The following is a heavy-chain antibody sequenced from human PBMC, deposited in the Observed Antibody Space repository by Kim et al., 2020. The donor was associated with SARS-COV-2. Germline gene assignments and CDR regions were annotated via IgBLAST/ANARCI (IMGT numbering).Heavy chain of an antibody. D-gene: IGHD7-27*01. CDR1: GFTFSNYV. Sequence: GGSLRLSCTASGFTFSNYVMTWVRHVAGEGLQWISSISHTGASTHSADSLKGRFTISRDNSESTVFLQMDRLAAEDTGIYYCAKNGRLGVIDSWGQGTLVTVSS. J-gene: IGHJ4*02. CDR3: AKNGRLGVIDS. CDR2: ISHTGAST. V-gene: IGHV3-23*01.